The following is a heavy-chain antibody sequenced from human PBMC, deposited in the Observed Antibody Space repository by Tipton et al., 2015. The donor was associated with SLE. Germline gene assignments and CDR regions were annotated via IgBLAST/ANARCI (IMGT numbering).Heavy chain of an antibody. CDR1: GGSIISNNW. D-gene: IGHD3-22*01. CDR3: ARSYYDSSGYYRYWYFDL. CDR2: IYHSGGT. J-gene: IGHJ2*01. V-gene: IGHV4-4*02. Sequence: TLSLTCAVSGGSIISNNWWSWVRQPPGKGLEWIGEIYHSGGTNYNPSLRSRVTISIDKSKKQFSLKLSSVTAADTAVYYCARSYYDSSGYYRYWYFDLWGRGTLVTVSS.